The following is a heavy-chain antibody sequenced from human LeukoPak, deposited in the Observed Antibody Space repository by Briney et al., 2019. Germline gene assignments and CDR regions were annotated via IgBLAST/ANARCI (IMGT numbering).Heavy chain of an antibody. V-gene: IGHV1-2*02. D-gene: IGHD2-2*01. CDR3: ARDSLSDIVVVPAAMVSSMDV. Sequence: ASVKVSCKASGYTFTGYYMHWVRQAPGQGLEWMGWINPNSGGTNYAQKFQGRVTMTRDTSISTAYMELSRLRSDDTAVYYCARDSLSDIVVVPAAMVSSMDVWGKGTTVTVPS. J-gene: IGHJ6*03. CDR2: INPNSGGT. CDR1: GYTFTGYY.